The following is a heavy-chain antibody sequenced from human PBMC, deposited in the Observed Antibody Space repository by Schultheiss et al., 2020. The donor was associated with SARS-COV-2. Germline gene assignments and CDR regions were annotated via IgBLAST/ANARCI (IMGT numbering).Heavy chain of an antibody. J-gene: IGHJ4*02. D-gene: IGHD3-10*01. Sequence: GESLKISCAVSGFTFRNYVISWVRQAPGRGLEWVSYISSSGTIIYYADSVKGRFTISRDNAKNSLYLEMNSLRGEDTAVYYCARDRRIRGYSPHFDYWGQGTLVTVSS. V-gene: IGHV3-48*01. CDR2: ISSSGTII. CDR1: GFTFRNYV. CDR3: ARDRRIRGYSPHFDY.